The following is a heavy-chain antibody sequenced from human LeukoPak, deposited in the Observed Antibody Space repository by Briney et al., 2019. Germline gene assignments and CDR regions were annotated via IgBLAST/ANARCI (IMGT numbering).Heavy chain of an antibody. D-gene: IGHD3-9*01. CDR2: IYYSGST. CDR1: GGSISSGGYY. V-gene: IGHV4-31*03. CDR3: ARELLYYDILYGMDV. Sequence: SETLSLTCTVSGGSISSGGYYWSWIRQHPGKGLEWIGYIYYSGSTYYNPSLKSRVTISVDTSKNQFSLKLSSVTAADTAVYYCARELLYYDILYGMDVWGQGTTVTVFS. J-gene: IGHJ6*02.